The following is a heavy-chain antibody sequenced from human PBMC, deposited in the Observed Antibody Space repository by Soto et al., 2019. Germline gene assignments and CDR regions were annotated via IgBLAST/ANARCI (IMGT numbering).Heavy chain of an antibody. CDR3: ARVGSTAAAGVLDY. Sequence: QVQLVESGGGLVKPGGSLRLSCAASGFTFSDFYMSWIRQAPGKGLEWVSYISSSSSHTPYADSVKGRFTISRDNAKNSVYLQMNSLRAEDTAVYYCARVGSTAAAGVLDYWGQGTLVTVSS. V-gene: IGHV3-11*06. J-gene: IGHJ4*02. CDR1: GFTFSDFY. CDR2: ISSSSSHT. D-gene: IGHD6-13*01.